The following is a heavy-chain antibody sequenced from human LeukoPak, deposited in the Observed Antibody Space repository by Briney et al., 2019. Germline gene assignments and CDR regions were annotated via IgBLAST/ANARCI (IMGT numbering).Heavy chain of an antibody. V-gene: IGHV3-23*01. J-gene: IGHJ4*02. D-gene: IGHD1-1*01. CDR3: ARTKGTVLSPVIDY. Sequence: PGGSLRLSCAAPGFTFSSFAMSWVRQGPGKGLEWASAISGSGHTTYYADSVKGRFTISRDNAKNSLYLQMNSLRAEDTAVYYCARTKGTVLSPVIDYWGQGTLVTVSS. CDR2: ISGSGHTT. CDR1: GFTFSSFA.